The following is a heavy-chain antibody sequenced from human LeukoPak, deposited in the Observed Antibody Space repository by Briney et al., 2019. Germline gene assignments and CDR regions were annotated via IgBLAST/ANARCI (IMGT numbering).Heavy chain of an antibody. J-gene: IGHJ6*04. Sequence: GGSLRLSCAASGFTFSSYRMSWVRQAPGKGLEGVANIKQDGSEKYYVDSGKGRFTISRDNAKNSLYLQMNSLRAEDTAVYYCARDIMDEGLLSYGMDVWGKGTTVTVSS. CDR1: GFTFSSYR. V-gene: IGHV3-7*03. CDR3: ARDIMDEGLLSYGMDV. CDR2: IKQDGSEK. D-gene: IGHD3-16*01.